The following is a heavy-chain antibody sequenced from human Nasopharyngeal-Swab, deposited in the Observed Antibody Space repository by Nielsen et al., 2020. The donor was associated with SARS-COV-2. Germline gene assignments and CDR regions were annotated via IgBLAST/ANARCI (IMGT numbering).Heavy chain of an antibody. D-gene: IGHD3-3*01. Sequence: SLKISCVASGFTFDDYAMHWVRQAPGKGLEWVSGISWNSGSTGYADSVKGRFTISRDNAKNSLYLQMNSLRAEDTALYYCAKGVKYDFWSGTWGDWGQGTLVTVSS. CDR2: ISWNSGST. CDR3: AKGVKYDFWSGTWGD. V-gene: IGHV3-9*01. J-gene: IGHJ4*02. CDR1: GFTFDDYA.